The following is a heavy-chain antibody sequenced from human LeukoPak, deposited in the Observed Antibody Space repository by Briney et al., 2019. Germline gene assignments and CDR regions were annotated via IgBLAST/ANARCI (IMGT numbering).Heavy chain of an antibody. CDR3: ARDRRDGYNYLHDS. D-gene: IGHD5-24*01. Sequence: SVKVSCKASGGTFSSFAISWVRQAPGQGLEWMGRIIPLLGIANYAQKFQGRVTIAADSTAYMELSTLRSEDTAVYYCARDRRDGYNYLHDSWGQGTLVTVSS. CDR2: IIPLLGIA. V-gene: IGHV1-69*04. CDR1: GGTFSSFA. J-gene: IGHJ4*02.